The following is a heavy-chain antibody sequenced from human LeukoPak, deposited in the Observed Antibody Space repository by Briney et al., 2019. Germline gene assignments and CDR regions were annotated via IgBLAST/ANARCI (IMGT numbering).Heavy chain of an antibody. V-gene: IGHV4-59*01. D-gene: IGHD2-2*01. Sequence: SETLSLTCSVSGGSISSYYWSWIRQSPGKGLEWIGYIHYSGSTSYNPSLKSRVTISVDASKNQFSLKLSSVTAADTAVYYCARGGVAIPAANNWFDPWGQGTLVTVSS. CDR3: ARGGVAIPAANNWFDP. J-gene: IGHJ5*02. CDR2: IHYSGST. CDR1: GGSISSYY.